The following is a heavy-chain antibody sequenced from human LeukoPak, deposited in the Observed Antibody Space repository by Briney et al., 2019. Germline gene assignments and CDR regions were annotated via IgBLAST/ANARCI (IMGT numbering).Heavy chain of an antibody. D-gene: IGHD3-22*01. CDR3: AKDPGRDSSGPFDY. V-gene: IGHV3-23*01. CDR1: GFTFSSYA. CDR2: INWNGGST. Sequence: PGGSLRLSCAASGFTFSSYAMSWVRQAPGKGLEWVSGINWNGGSTGYADSVKGRFTISRDNSKNTLYLQMNSLRAEDTAVYYCAKDPGRDSSGPFDYWGQGTLVTVSS. J-gene: IGHJ4*02.